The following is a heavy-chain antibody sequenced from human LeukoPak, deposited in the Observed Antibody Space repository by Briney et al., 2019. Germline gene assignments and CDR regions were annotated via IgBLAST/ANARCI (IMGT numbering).Heavy chain of an antibody. CDR1: GGTFSSYA. J-gene: IGHJ4*02. CDR3: AREVCSGGSCYRPFDY. D-gene: IGHD2-15*01. V-gene: IGHV1-69*04. CDR2: IIPILGIA. Sequence: ASVKVSCKASGGTFSSYATSWVRQAPGQGLEWMGRIIPILGIANYAQKFQGRVTITADKSTSTAYMELSSLRSEDTAVYYCAREVCSGGSCYRPFDYWGQGTLVTVSS.